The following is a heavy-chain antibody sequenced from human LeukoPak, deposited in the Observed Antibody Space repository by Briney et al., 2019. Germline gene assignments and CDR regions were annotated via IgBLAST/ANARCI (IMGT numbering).Heavy chain of an antibody. J-gene: IGHJ4*02. D-gene: IGHD3-3*01. V-gene: IGHV3-21*01. CDR1: GFTFSSYS. CDR2: ISSSSSYI. Sequence: GGSLRLSCAASGFTFSSYSMNWVRQAPGKGLEWVSSISSSSSYIYYADSVKGRFTISRDNAKNSLYLQMNSLRAEDTAVYYCARNQGPITIFGVVIPLFDYWGREPWSPSPQ. CDR3: ARNQGPITIFGVVIPLFDY.